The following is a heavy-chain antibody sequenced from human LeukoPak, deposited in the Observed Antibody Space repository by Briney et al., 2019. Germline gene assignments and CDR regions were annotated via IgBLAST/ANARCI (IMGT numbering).Heavy chain of an antibody. J-gene: IGHJ3*02. D-gene: IGHD6-13*01. Sequence: ASVKVSCKASGGTFSSYAISWVRQAPGQGLEWMGRIIPILGIANYAQKFQGRVTITADKSTSTAYMELSSLRSEDTAVYYCARGEASIAAGWFDIWGQGTMVTVSS. V-gene: IGHV1-69*04. CDR1: GGTFSSYA. CDR2: IIPILGIA. CDR3: ARGEASIAAGWFDI.